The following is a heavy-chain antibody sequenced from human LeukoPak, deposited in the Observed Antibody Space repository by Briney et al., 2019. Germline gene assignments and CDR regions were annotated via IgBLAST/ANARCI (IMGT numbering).Heavy chain of an antibody. CDR2: IIPILGIA. V-gene: IGHV1-69*02. CDR1: GYTFNGYY. Sequence: GASVKVSCKASGYTFNGYYMHWVRQAPGQGLEWMGRIIPILGIANYAQKFQGRVTITADKSTSTAYMELSSLRSEDTAVYYCARWGRSEAFDIWGQGTMVTVSS. J-gene: IGHJ3*02. CDR3: ARWGRSEAFDI. D-gene: IGHD3-10*01.